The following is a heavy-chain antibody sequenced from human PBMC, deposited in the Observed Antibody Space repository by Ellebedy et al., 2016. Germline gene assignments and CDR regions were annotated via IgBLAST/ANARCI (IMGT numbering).Heavy chain of an antibody. CDR1: GFDFYSYA. CDR2: ISGPGAAT. D-gene: IGHD4-17*01. Sequence: GGSLRLSXAASGFDFYSYAMAWVRQAPGRGLEWVSSISGPGAATFYADSVRGRFTVSRDNSKSTLYLQMNSLRAEDTAVYYCAKDPNGDYVGAFDFWGQGTMVTVS. V-gene: IGHV3-23*01. J-gene: IGHJ3*01. CDR3: AKDPNGDYVGAFDF.